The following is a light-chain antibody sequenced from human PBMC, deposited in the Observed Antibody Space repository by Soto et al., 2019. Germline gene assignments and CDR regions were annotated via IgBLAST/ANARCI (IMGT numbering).Light chain of an antibody. CDR1: SSDVGGYDY. V-gene: IGLV2-8*01. CDR2: EVS. Sequence: QSVLTQPPSASGSPGQSVTISCTGTSSDVGGYDYVSWYQQHPSKARKLMIYEVSKRPSGVPDRFSGSKSGNTASLTVSGLQAEDEADYYCSSYAGSNTDVVFGGGTKLTVL. J-gene: IGLJ2*01. CDR3: SSYAGSNTDVV.